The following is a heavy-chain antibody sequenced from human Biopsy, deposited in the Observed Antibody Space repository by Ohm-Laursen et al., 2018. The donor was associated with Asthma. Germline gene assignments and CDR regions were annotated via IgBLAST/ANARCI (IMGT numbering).Heavy chain of an antibody. CDR3: ARTFHFWSPYHAEHYQL. V-gene: IGHV3-7*01. D-gene: IGHD3-3*02. J-gene: IGHJ1*01. CDR2: IKHDGSEK. Sequence: SLRLSCAASGFTFGDYWMSWVRQVPGKGLEWAANIKHDGSEKNHVDSLKGRFTISRDNAENSLYLQMNSLRAEDTAVYYCARTFHFWSPYHAEHYQLWGQGTLVTVSS. CDR1: GFTFGDYW.